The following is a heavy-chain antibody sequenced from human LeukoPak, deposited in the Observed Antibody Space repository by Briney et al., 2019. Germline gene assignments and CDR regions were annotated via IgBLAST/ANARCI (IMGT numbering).Heavy chain of an antibody. V-gene: IGHV1-18*01. J-gene: IGHJ3*02. CDR2: FSAYNGNT. D-gene: IGHD3-10*01. CDR3: ARGGSRSRRGDDAFDI. CDR1: GYTFTNYA. Sequence: EASVKVSCKASGYTFTNYAMNWVRQAPGQGLEWMGWFSAYNGNTELAQKFQGRVTLATDASTSTAYVELRSLTSDDTAVYFCARGGSRSRRGDDAFDIWGQGTMVTVSS.